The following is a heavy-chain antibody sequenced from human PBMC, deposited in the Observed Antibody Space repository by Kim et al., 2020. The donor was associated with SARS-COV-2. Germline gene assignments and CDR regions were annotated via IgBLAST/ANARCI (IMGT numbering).Heavy chain of an antibody. CDR2: ISTDGGT. CDR1: GFTLSSYY. J-gene: IGHJ4*02. V-gene: IGHV3-53*01. Sequence: GGSLRLSCAASGFTLSSYYMNWIRQAPGKGLEWVSSISTDGGTYYSDSSKGRFTTSSEITYSTALLLIMTRIAADTAADYCGADAFSVNYFDYWCQGIVV. CDR3: GADAFSVNYFDY. D-gene: IGHD4-17*01.